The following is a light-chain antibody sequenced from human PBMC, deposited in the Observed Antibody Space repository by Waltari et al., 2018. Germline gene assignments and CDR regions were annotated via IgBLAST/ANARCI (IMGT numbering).Light chain of an antibody. CDR3: QSYASSLSGSV. V-gene: IGLV1-40*01. J-gene: IGLJ2*01. Sequence: QSVLTQPPSVSGSPGQRVTSSCTWSRPNIGAGSDFNWYQQLPGPAPNLLIYGNSNRPSGVPDRFSGSKSGTSAFLAITGLHAEDAADYYCQSYASSLSGSVFGGGTKLTVL. CDR1: RPNIGAGSD. CDR2: GNS.